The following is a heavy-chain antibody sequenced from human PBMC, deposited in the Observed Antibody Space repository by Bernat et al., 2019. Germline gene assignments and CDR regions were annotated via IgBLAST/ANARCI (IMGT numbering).Heavy chain of an antibody. J-gene: IGHJ4*02. CDR1: GYTFTDYY. D-gene: IGHD2-21*02. V-gene: IGHV1-2*02. CDR2: INPHSGAT. CDR3: ARDRGDVAIV. Sequence: QVQLVQSGAEVKKPAASVKVSCKASGYTFTDYYIHWVRQAPGQGLEWMGWINPHSGATNYAQKFQDRVTMTRDTSISTAYMELSRLRSDDAAVYYRARDRGDVAIVWGQGTLVTVSS.